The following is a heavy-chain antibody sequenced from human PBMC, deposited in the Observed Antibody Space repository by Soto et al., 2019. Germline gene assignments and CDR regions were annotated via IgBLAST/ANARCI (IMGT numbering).Heavy chain of an antibody. D-gene: IGHD3-10*01. CDR1: GFTFTRYS. CDR2: IYAGSIT. CDR3: ARIPYYNSGTTFDH. Sequence: PGGSLRLSCAASGFTFTRYSMNWGRQAAGRGLEWVSVIYAGSITFYAYSVKGRFTISRDSSKNSLYLEMNSLRAEDTAVYYCARIPYYNSGTTFDHWGQGTLVTVSS. J-gene: IGHJ4*02. V-gene: IGHV3-53*01.